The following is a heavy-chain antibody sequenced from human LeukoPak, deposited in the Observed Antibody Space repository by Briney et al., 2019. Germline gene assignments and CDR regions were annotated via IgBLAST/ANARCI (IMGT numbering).Heavy chain of an antibody. CDR1: GYTLNTYG. J-gene: IGHJ4*02. V-gene: IGHV1-18*01. CDR2: ISGYNGKT. D-gene: IGHD6-19*01. CDR3: ARDRDSIAVAGSPRYCDY. Sequence: ASVTVSCKASGYTLNTYGVSWVRQAPGQGLEWMAWISGYNGKTNFAQKFQGRVTMTTDASTNTAYMELRSLTYDDTAVYYCARDRDSIAVAGSPRYCDYWGQGTLVTVSS.